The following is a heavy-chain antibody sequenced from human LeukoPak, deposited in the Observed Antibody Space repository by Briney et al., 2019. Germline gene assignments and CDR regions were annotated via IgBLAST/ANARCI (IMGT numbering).Heavy chain of an antibody. CDR2: IYYSGST. J-gene: IGHJ3*02. V-gene: IGHV4-39*01. CDR3: ARRPWEMDATSTFPRADAFDI. Sequence: SETLSLTCTVSGGSISSSSYYWGWIRQPPGKGLEWIGSIYYSGSTYYNPSLKSRVTISVDTSKNQFSLKLSSVTAADTAVYYCARRPWEMDATSTFPRADAFDIWGQGTMVTVSS. D-gene: IGHD2/OR15-2a*01. CDR1: GGSISSSSYY.